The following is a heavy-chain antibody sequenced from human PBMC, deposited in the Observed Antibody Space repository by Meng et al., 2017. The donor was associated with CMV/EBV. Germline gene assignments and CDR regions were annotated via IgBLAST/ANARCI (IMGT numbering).Heavy chain of an antibody. J-gene: IGHJ4*02. CDR2: INSDGSST. Sequence: GESLKISCAASGFTFSSYWMHWVRQAPGKGRVWVSRINSDGSSTSYADSVKGRFTISRDNAKNTLYLQMNSLRAEDTAVYYCARTGGWYSFDYWGQGPLVTVSS. D-gene: IGHD6-19*01. CDR1: GFTFSSYW. V-gene: IGHV3-74*01. CDR3: ARTGGWYSFDY.